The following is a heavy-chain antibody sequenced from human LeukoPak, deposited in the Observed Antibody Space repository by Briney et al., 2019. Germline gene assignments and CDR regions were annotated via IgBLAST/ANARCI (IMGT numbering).Heavy chain of an antibody. Sequence: GASVKVSCKASGYTFTGYYMHWVRQAPGQGLEWMGWINPNSGGTNYAQKFQGRVTMTRDTSISTAYMELSRLRSDDTAVYYCARRGYAAGTTALGNYYFDYWGQGTLVTVSS. CDR1: GYTFTGYY. CDR2: INPNSGGT. CDR3: ARRGYAAGTTALGNYYFDY. D-gene: IGHD6-13*01. J-gene: IGHJ4*02. V-gene: IGHV1-2*02.